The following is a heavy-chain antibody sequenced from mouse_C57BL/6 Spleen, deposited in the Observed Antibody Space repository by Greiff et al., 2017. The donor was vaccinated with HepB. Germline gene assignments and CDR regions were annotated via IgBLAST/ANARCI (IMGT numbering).Heavy chain of an antibody. CDR2: ISYDGSN. CDR1: GYSITSGYY. CDR3: AGGYAMDY. V-gene: IGHV3-6*01. J-gene: IGHJ4*01. Sequence: DVKLQESGPGLVKPSQSLSLTCSVTGYSITSGYYWNWIRQFPGNKLEWMGYISYDGSNNYNPSFKNRISITRDTSKNQFFLKLNSVTTEDTATYYCAGGYAMDYWGQGTSVTVSS.